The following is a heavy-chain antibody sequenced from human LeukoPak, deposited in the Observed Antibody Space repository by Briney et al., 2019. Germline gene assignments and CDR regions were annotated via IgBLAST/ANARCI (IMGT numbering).Heavy chain of an antibody. CDR2: ISGSGGGE. V-gene: IGHV3-23*01. J-gene: IGHJ4*02. CDR3: AKGYIQLWWFDY. Sequence: PGGSLRLSCAASGFTFSTYAMSWVRQAPGKGLQWVSLISGSGGGEHYADSVKGRFTISRDNSKNTVYLQMTNLRAEDTAVYYCAKGYIQLWWFDYWGQGTLVNVSS. CDR1: GFTFSTYA. D-gene: IGHD2-21*01.